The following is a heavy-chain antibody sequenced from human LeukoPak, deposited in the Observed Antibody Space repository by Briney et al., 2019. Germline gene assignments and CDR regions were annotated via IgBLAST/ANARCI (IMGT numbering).Heavy chain of an antibody. Sequence: PSQTLSLTCTVSGVSISSGSYYWSWIRQPAGKGLEWIGRIYTSGSTNYNPSLKSRVTISVDTSKNQFSLKLSSVTAADAAVYYCAREGGGYSGYDGDFDYWGQGTLVTVSS. J-gene: IGHJ4*02. D-gene: IGHD5-12*01. CDR1: GVSISSGSYY. CDR3: AREGGGYSGYDGDFDY. V-gene: IGHV4-61*02. CDR2: IYTSGST.